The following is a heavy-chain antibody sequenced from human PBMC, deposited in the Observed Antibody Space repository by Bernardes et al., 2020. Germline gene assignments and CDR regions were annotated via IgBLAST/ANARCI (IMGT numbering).Heavy chain of an antibody. CDR3: AKTGYIYVQGAFDI. CDR1: GFTSSSYA. CDR2: IVGSGNNT. D-gene: IGHD3-10*02. J-gene: IGHJ3*02. V-gene: IGHV3-23*01. Sequence: GGSLRLSCGASGFTSSSYAMSWVRQAPGKGLEWISSIVGSGNNTHYADSVRGRFTISRDNSKNTLYLQMNSLRADDTAVYYCAKTGYIYVQGAFDIWGQGTMVTVSS.